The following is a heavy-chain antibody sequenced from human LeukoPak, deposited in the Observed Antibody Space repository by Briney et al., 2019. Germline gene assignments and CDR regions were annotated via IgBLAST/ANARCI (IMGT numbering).Heavy chain of an antibody. V-gene: IGHV3-48*02. CDR2: ISSGSSTI. J-gene: IGHJ4*02. Sequence: GGSLRLSCAASGFTFDTYAMNWVGQAPGKGLEWLSYISSGSSTIYYADSVEGRFTISRDNAKNSLYLQMNSLRDEDTAVYYCARGETARVDYWGQGILVAVSS. CDR1: GFTFDTYA. CDR3: ARGETARVDY. D-gene: IGHD3-16*01.